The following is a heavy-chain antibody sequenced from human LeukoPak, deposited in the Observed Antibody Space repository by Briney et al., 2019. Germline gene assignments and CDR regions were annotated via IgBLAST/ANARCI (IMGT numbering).Heavy chain of an antibody. CDR3: ARGTPQIAAAGTSNGYYFDY. J-gene: IGHJ4*02. CDR2: IIPIFGTA. Sequence: GGSLRLSCAASGFTFSSYAISWVRQAPGQGLEWMGGIIPIFGTANYAQKFQGRVTITTDESTSTAYMELSSLRSEDTAVYYCARGTPQIAAAGTSNGYYFDYWGQGTLVTVSS. V-gene: IGHV1-69*05. CDR1: GFTFSSYA. D-gene: IGHD6-13*01.